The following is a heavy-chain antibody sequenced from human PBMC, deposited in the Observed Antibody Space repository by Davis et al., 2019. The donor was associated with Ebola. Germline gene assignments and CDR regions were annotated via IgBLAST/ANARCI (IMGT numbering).Heavy chain of an antibody. CDR3: SRAKAYYDGTGSYLYYFDY. D-gene: IGHD3-22*01. J-gene: IGHJ4*02. CDR1: GYTFISYD. Sequence: ASVKVSCKASGYTFISYDINWVRQATGQGLEWMGWTNPNSGNTGYAQKFQGRVTMTMTTSISTDHMELSTLRSGDTAVYYCSRAKAYYDGTGSYLYYFDYWGQGTLVTVSS. CDR2: TNPNSGNT. V-gene: IGHV1-8*01.